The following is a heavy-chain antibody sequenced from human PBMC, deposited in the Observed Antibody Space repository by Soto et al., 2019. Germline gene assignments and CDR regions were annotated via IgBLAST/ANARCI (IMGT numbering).Heavy chain of an antibody. Sequence: PSETLSLTCTVSVGSISSYYWIWIRQPAGKGLEWIGRIYTSGSTNYNPSLKSRVTMSVDTSKNQFSLKLSSVTAADTAVYYCAREPSRGGPFDYWGQGTLVTVSS. CDR2: IYTSGST. CDR3: AREPSRGGPFDY. CDR1: VGSISSYY. J-gene: IGHJ4*02. D-gene: IGHD3-10*01. V-gene: IGHV4-4*07.